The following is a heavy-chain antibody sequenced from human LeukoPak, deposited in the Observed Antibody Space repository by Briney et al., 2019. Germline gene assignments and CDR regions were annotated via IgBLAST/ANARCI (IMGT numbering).Heavy chain of an antibody. CDR1: GFTFSSYA. CDR2: ISGSGGST. CDR3: ANLAGGDYVNFDY. J-gene: IGHJ4*02. Sequence: GGSLRLSCAASGFTFSSYAMSWVRQAPGKGLGWVSAISGSGGSTYYADSVKGRFTISRDNSKNTLYLKMSSPRGEDTAVYYCANLAGGDYVNFDYWGQGTLVTVSS. D-gene: IGHD4-17*01. V-gene: IGHV3-23*01.